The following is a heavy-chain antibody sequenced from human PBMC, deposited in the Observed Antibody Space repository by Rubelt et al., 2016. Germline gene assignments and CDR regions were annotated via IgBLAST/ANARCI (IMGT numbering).Heavy chain of an antibody. D-gene: IGHD1-1*01. J-gene: IGHJ4*02. CDR2: YEGSNK. Sequence: YEGSNKYYADSVKGRFTISRDNAKNSLYLQMNSLRAEDTALYYCAKVYARLERRGYFDYWGQGTLVTVSS. V-gene: IGHV3-30*02. CDR3: AKVYARLERRGYFDY.